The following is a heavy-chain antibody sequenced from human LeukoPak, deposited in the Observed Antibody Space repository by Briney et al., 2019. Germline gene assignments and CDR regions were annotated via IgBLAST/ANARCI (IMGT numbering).Heavy chain of an antibody. Sequence: ASVKVSCKASGYTFTDYYLHWVRQAPGQGLEWMGIINPSGGSTSYAQKFQGRVTITADKSTSTAYMELSSLRSEDTAVYYCARVLYYGSGSYYNVGYYYGMDVWGQGTTVTVSS. CDR3: ARVLYYGSGSYYNVGYYYGMDV. V-gene: IGHV1-46*01. CDR2: INPSGGST. CDR1: GYTFTDYY. J-gene: IGHJ6*02. D-gene: IGHD3-10*01.